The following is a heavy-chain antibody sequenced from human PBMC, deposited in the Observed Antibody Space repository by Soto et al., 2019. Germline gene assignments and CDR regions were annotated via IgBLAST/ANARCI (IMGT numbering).Heavy chain of an antibody. V-gene: IGHV4-59*01. Sequence: QVQLQESGPGLVKPSETLSLTCTVSGGSISSYYWSWIRQPPGKRLEWIGYVYYSGNTNYNPFLKSRLTISIATSKNQFSLRLNSVTAADTALYYCARVGDGNFDYWGQGTLVTVSS. CDR1: GGSISSYY. CDR2: VYYSGNT. J-gene: IGHJ4*02. D-gene: IGHD2-15*01. CDR3: ARVGDGNFDY.